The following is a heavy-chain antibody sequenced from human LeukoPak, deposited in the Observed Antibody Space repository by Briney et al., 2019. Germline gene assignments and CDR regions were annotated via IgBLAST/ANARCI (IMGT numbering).Heavy chain of an antibody. CDR2: IYYSGST. V-gene: IGHV4-61*01. CDR1: GGSVSSGSYY. Sequence: SETLSLTCTVSGGSVSSGSYYWSWIRQPPGKGLEWFGYIYYSGSTNYNPSLKSRVTISVDASKNQFSLKLSSVTAADTAVYYCARESRGGSYYFDYWGQGTLVTVSS. CDR3: ARESRGGSYYFDY. D-gene: IGHD1-26*01. J-gene: IGHJ4*02.